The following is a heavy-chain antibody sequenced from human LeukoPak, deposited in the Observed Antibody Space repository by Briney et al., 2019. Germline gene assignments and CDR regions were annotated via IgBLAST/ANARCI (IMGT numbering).Heavy chain of an antibody. J-gene: IGHJ4*02. CDR3: ARERSLNGVVIVVDY. CDR2: MSSDGRIK. Sequence: PGGSLRLSCAVSGLTFSTDTMHWVRQAPGKGLEWVAVMSSDGRIKYYADSVQGRFTISRDNSKNTLYLQMNSLRAEDTAVYYCARERSLNGVVIVVDYWGRGTLVTVSS. V-gene: IGHV3-30*04. CDR1: GLTFSTDT. D-gene: IGHD3-3*01.